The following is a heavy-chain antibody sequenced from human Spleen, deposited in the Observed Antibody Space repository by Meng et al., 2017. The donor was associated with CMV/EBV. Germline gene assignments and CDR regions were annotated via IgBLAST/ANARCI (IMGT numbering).Heavy chain of an antibody. V-gene: IGHV1-2*02. CDR1: GYTFTGYY. Sequence: ASVKVSCKASGYTFTGYYMHWVRQAPGQGLEWMGWINSNSGDTNYAQKFQGRVTMTTDTSTSTAYMEVRSLTSDDTAMYYCARGSWNYDFWGRGTLVTVSS. CDR3: ARGSWNYDF. D-gene: IGHD1-7*01. CDR2: INSNSGDT. J-gene: IGHJ4*02.